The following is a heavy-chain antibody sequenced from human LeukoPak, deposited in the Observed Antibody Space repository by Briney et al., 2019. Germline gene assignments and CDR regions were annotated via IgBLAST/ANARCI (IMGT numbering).Heavy chain of an antibody. CDR1: GYTFASYA. Sequence: ASVKVSCKASGYTFASYAMHWVRQAPGQRLEWMGWILAGNGNTKYSRRFQGRVTITRDTSARTAYMELSSLKSEDTAVYYCARALGIVYSRPFDYWGQGTLVTVSS. J-gene: IGHJ4*02. D-gene: IGHD3-22*01. V-gene: IGHV1-3*01. CDR3: ARALGIVYSRPFDY. CDR2: ILAGNGNT.